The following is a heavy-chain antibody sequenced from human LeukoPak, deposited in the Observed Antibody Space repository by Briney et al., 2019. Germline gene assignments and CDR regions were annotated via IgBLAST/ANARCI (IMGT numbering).Heavy chain of an antibody. CDR2: INHSGST. CDR1: GGSFSGYY. CDR3: AGVVPHVLRFSEGFDY. D-gene: IGHD3-3*01. Sequence: SETLSLTCAVYGGSFSGYYWSWIRQPPGKGLEWIGEINHSGSTNYNPSLKSRVTISVDTSKNQFSLKLSSVTAADTAVYYCAGVVPHVLRFSEGFDYWGQGTLVTVSS. V-gene: IGHV4-34*01. J-gene: IGHJ4*02.